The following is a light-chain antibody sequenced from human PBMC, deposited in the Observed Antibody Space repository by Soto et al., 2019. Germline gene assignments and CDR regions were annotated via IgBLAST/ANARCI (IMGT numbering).Light chain of an antibody. V-gene: IGKV3-20*01. CDR3: QQYGSSPGYT. J-gene: IGKJ2*01. CDR2: GAS. CDR1: QRVSSSY. Sequence: EIVLTQSPGTLSLSPGERATLSCRASQRVSSSYLAWYQQKPGQAPRLLIYGASSRATCIPDRFSGSGSGTDFTLTISRLEPEDFAVYYCQQYGSSPGYTFGQGTKLEIK.